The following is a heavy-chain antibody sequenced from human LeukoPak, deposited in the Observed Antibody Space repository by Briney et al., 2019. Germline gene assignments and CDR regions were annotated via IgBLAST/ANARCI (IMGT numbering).Heavy chain of an antibody. CDR2: MNPNSGNT. Sequence: ASVKVSCKASGYTFTSYDINWVRQATGQGLEWMGWMNPNSGNTGYAQKFQGRVTMTRNTSISTAYMELRSLRSDDTAVYYCARNRDDGSGSYYNHDYWGQGTLVTVSS. D-gene: IGHD3-10*01. CDR1: GYTFTSYD. J-gene: IGHJ4*02. V-gene: IGHV1-8*01. CDR3: ARNRDDGSGSYYNHDY.